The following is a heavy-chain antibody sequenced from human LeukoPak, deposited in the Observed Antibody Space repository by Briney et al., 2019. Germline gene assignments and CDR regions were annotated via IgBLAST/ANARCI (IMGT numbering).Heavy chain of an antibody. V-gene: IGHV1-69*01. Sequence: SVKVSCKASGGTFSSYAISWVRQAPGQGLEWMGGIIPIFGTANYAQKFQGRVTITADESTSTAYMELSSLRSEDTAVYYCTRVGYSGYDYLFDYWGQGTLVTVSS. J-gene: IGHJ4*02. CDR1: GGTFSSYA. CDR3: TRVGYSGYDYLFDY. D-gene: IGHD5-12*01. CDR2: IIPIFGTA.